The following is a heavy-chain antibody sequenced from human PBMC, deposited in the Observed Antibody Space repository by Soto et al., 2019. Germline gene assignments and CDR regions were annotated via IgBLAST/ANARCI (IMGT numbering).Heavy chain of an antibody. CDR3: ARASTTVTTLDY. D-gene: IGHD4-17*01. CDR1: GGSISSGGYS. Sequence: LQLQESGSGLVKPSQTLSLTCAVSGGSISSGGYSWSWIRQPPGKGLEWIGYIYYSWSTYYNPSLKSRVTISVDRSKNQFSLKLSSVTAADTAVYYFARASTTVTTLDYWGQGTLVTVSS. J-gene: IGHJ4*02. CDR2: IYYSWST. V-gene: IGHV4-30-2*01.